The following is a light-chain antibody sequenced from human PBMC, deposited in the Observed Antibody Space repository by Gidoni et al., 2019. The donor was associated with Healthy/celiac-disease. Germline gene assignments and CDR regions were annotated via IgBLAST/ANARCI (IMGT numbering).Light chain of an antibody. Sequence: DIQMTQSPSSVSASAGDRVTVTCRASQDISSWLAWYQQKPGKAPKLLIYAASRLQSGVPSRFSGSGSGTDFTLTISSLQPEDFATYYCQQANSFPVTFGPGTKVDIK. V-gene: IGKV1D-12*01. CDR1: QDISSW. CDR2: AAS. CDR3: QQANSFPVT. J-gene: IGKJ3*01.